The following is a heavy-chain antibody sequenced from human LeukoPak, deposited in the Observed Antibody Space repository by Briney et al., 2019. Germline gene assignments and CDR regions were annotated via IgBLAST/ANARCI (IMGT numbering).Heavy chain of an antibody. CDR1: GFTLSSYG. V-gene: IGHV3-33*01. Sequence: GGSLRLSCAAPGFTLSSYGMQWVRHPPARRREWGAVDWYVGSNKYYADSVTGRFTISRDNSKNTMYLRMNSLRAEDTAVYYCVGSYYDSSGPLDYWGQGPLVTVSS. CDR3: VGSYYDSSGPLDY. CDR2: DWYVGSNK. D-gene: IGHD3-22*01. J-gene: IGHJ4*02.